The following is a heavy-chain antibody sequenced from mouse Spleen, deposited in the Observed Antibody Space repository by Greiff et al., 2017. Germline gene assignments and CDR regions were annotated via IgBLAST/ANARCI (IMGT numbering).Heavy chain of an antibody. CDR1: GYTFTDYY. J-gene: IGHJ4*01. D-gene: IGHD1-1*01. V-gene: IGHV1-26*01. CDR2: INPNNGGT. Sequence: VQLQQSGPELVKPGASVKISCKASGYTFTDYYMNWVKQSHGKSLEWIGDINPNNGGTSYNQKFKGKATLTVDKSSSTAYMELRSLTSEDSAVYYCARDYGSSYRYYAMDYWGQGTSVTVSS. CDR3: ARDYGSSYRYYAMDY.